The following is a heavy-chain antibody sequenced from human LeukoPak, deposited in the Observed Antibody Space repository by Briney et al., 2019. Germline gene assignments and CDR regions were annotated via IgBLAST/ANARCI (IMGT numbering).Heavy chain of an antibody. Sequence: LETLSLTCTVSGGSISSYYWSWIRQPPGKGLQWIGYIYYSGSTNYNPSLKSRVTISVDTSKNQFSLKLSSVTAADTAVYYCASLLPSSFAFDIWGQGTMVTVSS. CDR2: IYYSGST. D-gene: IGHD2-2*01. CDR1: GGSISSYY. V-gene: IGHV4-59*01. J-gene: IGHJ3*02. CDR3: ASLLPSSFAFDI.